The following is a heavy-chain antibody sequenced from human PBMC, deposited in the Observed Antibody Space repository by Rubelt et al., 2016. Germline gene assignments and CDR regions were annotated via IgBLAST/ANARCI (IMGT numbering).Heavy chain of an antibody. CDR3: AKAAHCSSTTCHVHGMDV. J-gene: IGHJ6*02. D-gene: IGHD2-2*01. CDR2: IKEDGSEK. Sequence: AASGFTFSRFWMAWVRQVPGKGLEWVANIKEDGSEKYYVDSVKGRFTISKDNAKNTLYLQMNSLRAEDTAVYYCAKAAHCSSTTCHVHGMDVWGQGTTVTVSS. V-gene: IGHV3-7*01. CDR1: GFTFSRFW.